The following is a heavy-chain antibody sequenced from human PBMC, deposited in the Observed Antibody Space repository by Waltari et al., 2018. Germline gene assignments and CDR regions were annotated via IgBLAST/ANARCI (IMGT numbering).Heavy chain of an antibody. V-gene: IGHV1-2*02. D-gene: IGHD3-22*01. CDR1: GSTFTGFY. J-gene: IGHJ4*02. CDR3: ARDYYESSMGLDYFDY. Sequence: QVHLVQSGTEVRTPGASVKVSCKASGSTFTGFYIQWVRQAPGQGLEWMGWINPNSGGTSYAQKFQGRGTVTRDTSISTVYMDLRRLRSDDTAIYYCARDYYESSMGLDYFDYWGQGSLVTVSS. CDR2: INPNSGGT.